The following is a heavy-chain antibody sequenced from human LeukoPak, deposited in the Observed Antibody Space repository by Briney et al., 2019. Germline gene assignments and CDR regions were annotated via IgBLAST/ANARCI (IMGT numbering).Heavy chain of an antibody. CDR3: ARFDDSSGYYYVYFDY. CDR2: ISAYNGNT. D-gene: IGHD3-22*01. CDR1: GYTFTSYY. V-gene: IGHV1-18*04. Sequence: ASVKVSYEASGYTFTSYYMHWVRQAPGQRLEWMGWISAYNGNTNYAQKLQGRVTMTTDTSTSTAYMELRSLRSDDTAVYYCARFDDSSGYYYVYFDYWGQGTLVTVSS. J-gene: IGHJ4*02.